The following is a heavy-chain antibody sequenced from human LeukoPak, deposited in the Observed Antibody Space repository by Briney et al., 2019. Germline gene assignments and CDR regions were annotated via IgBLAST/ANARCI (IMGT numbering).Heavy chain of an antibody. CDR2: INNDGTNT. CDR3: VRRSSGPDF. Sequence: GGSLRLSCAASGLTFSTYWMHWVRQAPGRGLMWVSRINNDGTNTVYADSVKGRFTISRDNAKNTLYLQMNSLTAEDTAVYYCVRRSSGPDFWGQGTLVTVSS. D-gene: IGHD2-8*02. V-gene: IGHV3-74*01. CDR1: GLTFSTYW. J-gene: IGHJ4*02.